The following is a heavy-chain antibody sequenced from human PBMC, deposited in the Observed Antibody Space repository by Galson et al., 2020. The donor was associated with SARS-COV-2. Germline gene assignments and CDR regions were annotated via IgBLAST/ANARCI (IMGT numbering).Heavy chain of an antibody. CDR1: RDSTRSGRYH. D-gene: IGHD3-3*01. CDR2: IYTSGNN. V-gene: IGHV4-61*02. J-gene: IGHJ6*02. CDR3: ARGEFLEFYYYGMDV. Sequence: SQTLSLTRIVSRDSTRSGRYHWSWTRQHAGNGLESLGRIYTSGNNNYNPSLKSRVTTLLDTPKIQFFLRLRSVTAADTAVYYCARGEFLEFYYYGMDVWGQGTTVTVSS.